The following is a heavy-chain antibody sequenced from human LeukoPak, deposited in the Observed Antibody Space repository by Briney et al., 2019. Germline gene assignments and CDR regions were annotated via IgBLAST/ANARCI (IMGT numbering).Heavy chain of an antibody. CDR1: GFTFDDYA. V-gene: IGHV3-43D*03. CDR3: AQDTGGTSGSSSYFDY. D-gene: IGHD3-3*01. Sequence: GGSLRLSCAASGFTFDDYAMHWVRQAPGKGLEWVSRISWDGGSTYYADSVKGRFTISRDNSKNSLYLQMNSLRAEDTAWYYCAQDTGGTSGSSSYFDYWGQGTLVTVSS. CDR2: ISWDGGST. J-gene: IGHJ4*02.